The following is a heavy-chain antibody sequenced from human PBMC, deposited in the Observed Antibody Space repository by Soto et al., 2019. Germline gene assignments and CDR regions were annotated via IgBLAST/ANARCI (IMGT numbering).Heavy chain of an antibody. CDR1: GYTFNNFF. CDR2: INPNSGGT. CDR3: ARGGWVGATHYFDY. Sequence: GASVKVSCKASGYTFNNFFMHWVRQAPGQGLEWMGWINPNSGGTNYAQKFQGRVTMTRDTSTSTVYMELSSLRSEDTAVYYCARGGWVGATHYFDYWGQGTLVTVSS. D-gene: IGHD1-26*01. V-gene: IGHV1-2*02. J-gene: IGHJ4*02.